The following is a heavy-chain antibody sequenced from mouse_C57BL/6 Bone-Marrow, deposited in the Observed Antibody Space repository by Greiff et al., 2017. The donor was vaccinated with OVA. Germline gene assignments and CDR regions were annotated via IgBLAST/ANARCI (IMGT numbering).Heavy chain of an antibody. Sequence: EVQVVESGGGLVQSGRSLRLSCATSGFTFSDFYMEWVRQAPGQGLEWIAASRNKANDYTTEYSASVKGRFIVSRDTSQSILYLQMNALRAEDTAIAFCARDAEYGNYWYFDVWGTGTTVTVSS. CDR1: GFTFSDFY. CDR3: ARDAEYGNYWYFDV. D-gene: IGHD2-1*01. CDR2: SRNKANDYTT. J-gene: IGHJ1*03. V-gene: IGHV7-1*01.